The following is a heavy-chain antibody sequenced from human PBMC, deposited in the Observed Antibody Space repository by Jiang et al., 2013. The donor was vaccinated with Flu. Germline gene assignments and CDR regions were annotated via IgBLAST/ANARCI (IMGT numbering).Heavy chain of an antibody. V-gene: IGHV3-33*01. CDR1: IHFSSYG. Sequence: LSSCSVWIHFSSYGMHWVRQAPGKGLEWVAVIWYDGSNKYYADSVKGRFTISRDNSKNTLYLQMNSLRAEDTAVYYCARDSGVTAIPLDYWGQGTLVTVSS. D-gene: IGHD2-21*02. CDR3: ARDSGVTAIPLDY. CDR2: IWYDGSNK. J-gene: IGHJ4*02.